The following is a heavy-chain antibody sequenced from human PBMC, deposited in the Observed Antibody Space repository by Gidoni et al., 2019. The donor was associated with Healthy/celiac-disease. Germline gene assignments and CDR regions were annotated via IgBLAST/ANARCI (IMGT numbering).Heavy chain of an antibody. V-gene: IGHV4-61*02. Sequence: QVQLQESGPGLVKPSQTLSLTCTVSGGSISSGSYYWSWIRQPAGKGLEWIGRIYTSGSTNYNPSLKSRVTMSVDTSKNQFSLKLSSVTAADTAVYYCARETVLVVYRGGFDYWGQGTLVTVSS. CDR1: GGSISSGSYY. CDR2: IYTSGST. CDR3: ARETVLVVYRGGFDY. J-gene: IGHJ4*02. D-gene: IGHD2-8*02.